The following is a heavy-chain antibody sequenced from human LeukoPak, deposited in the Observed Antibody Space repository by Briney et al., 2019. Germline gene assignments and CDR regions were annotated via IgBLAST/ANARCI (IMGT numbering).Heavy chain of an antibody. CDR3: ARLGLLWFGNRLFDY. V-gene: IGHV4-39*07. Sequence: SETLSLTCTVSGGSISSSSYYWGWIRQPPGTGLEWIGEINHSGSTNYNPSLKSRVTISVDTSKNQFSLKLSSVTAADTAVYYCARLGLLWFGNRLFDYWGQGTLVTVSS. CDR2: INHSGST. J-gene: IGHJ4*02. CDR1: GGSISSSSYY. D-gene: IGHD3-10*01.